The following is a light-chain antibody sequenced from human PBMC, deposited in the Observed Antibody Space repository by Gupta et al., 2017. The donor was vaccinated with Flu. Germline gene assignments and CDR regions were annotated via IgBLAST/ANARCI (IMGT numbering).Light chain of an antibody. J-gene: IGKJ2*01. Sequence: PGERATLSCRASQTVRDNYLSWYQQKPGQAPRLLIYAASTRATGIPARFSGSGTGTDFTLTISSLQPEDFAVYYCQQEYKLPYTFGQGTKMEIK. CDR1: QTVRDNY. CDR2: AAS. CDR3: QQEYKLPYT. V-gene: IGKV3D-7*01.